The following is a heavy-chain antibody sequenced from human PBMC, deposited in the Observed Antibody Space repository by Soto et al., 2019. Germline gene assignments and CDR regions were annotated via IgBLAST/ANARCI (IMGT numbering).Heavy chain of an antibody. CDR1: GGSISSYS. Sequence: SETLSLTCTVSGGSISSYSWSWIRRPPGKGLEWIGYIYYSGSTNYNSSLKSRVTISVDTSKNHFSLKLSSVTAADTAVYYCARLGYCSGGSCPREYYYYMDVWGKGTTVTVSS. CDR2: IYYSGST. D-gene: IGHD2-15*01. CDR3: ARLGYCSGGSCPREYYYYMDV. J-gene: IGHJ6*03. V-gene: IGHV4-59*08.